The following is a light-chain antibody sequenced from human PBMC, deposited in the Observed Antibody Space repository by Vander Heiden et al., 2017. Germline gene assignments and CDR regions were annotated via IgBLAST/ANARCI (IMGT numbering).Light chain of an antibody. J-gene: IGLJ2*01. Sequence: QACLTQPPSASKGLRQSATLTCTGNSNNVGNQGAACVQHHHGHPPKFLSNIFNNRPSGIPERFSASRSGNTASMTITGLQSEDEADYYCSAWDTSLSVVVFGGGTKLTVL. CDR3: SAWDTSLSVVV. V-gene: IGLV10-54*04. CDR2: IFN. CDR1: SNNVGNQG.